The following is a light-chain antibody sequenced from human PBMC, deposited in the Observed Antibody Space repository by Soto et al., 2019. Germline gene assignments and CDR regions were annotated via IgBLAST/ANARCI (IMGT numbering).Light chain of an antibody. CDR2: RNV. CDR3: AAWDDTLNGPV. Sequence: QSVLTHPPSASGTPGQRVTVSCPGTSSIGRNTVSWYQQLPGTAPKLLISRNVQRPSGVPDRFSGSRSGTSASLAISGLQSDDEADYYCAAWDDTLNGPVFGGGTKVTVL. V-gene: IGLV1-44*01. J-gene: IGLJ2*01. CDR1: SSIGRNT.